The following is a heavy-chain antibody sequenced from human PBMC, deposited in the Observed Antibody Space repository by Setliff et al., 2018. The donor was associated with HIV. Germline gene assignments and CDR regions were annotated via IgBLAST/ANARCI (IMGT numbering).Heavy chain of an antibody. Sequence: SETLSLTCTVSGGSISSTGYFWSWIRQPPGKGLEWIGYVYDSGTTQYNPSLESRVTISLHTSKNHFSLKLNPVTAADTAVYYCATYWGGEGGRGYWGQGTLVTVSS. J-gene: IGHJ4*02. D-gene: IGHD1-26*01. V-gene: IGHV4-61*03. CDR1: GGSISSTGYF. CDR3: ATYWGGEGGRGY. CDR2: VYDSGTT.